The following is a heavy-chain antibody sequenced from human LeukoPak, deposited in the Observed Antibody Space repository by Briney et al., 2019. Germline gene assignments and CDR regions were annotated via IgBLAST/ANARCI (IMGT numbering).Heavy chain of an antibody. Sequence: ASVKVSCKASGYTFTSYGISWVRQAPGQGLEWMGWISAYNGNTNYAQKLQGRVTMTTDTSTSTAYMEQRSLRSDDTAVYYCARSLTMIVVVLPGYWGQGTLVTVSS. CDR1: GYTFTSYG. J-gene: IGHJ4*02. V-gene: IGHV1-18*01. D-gene: IGHD3-22*01. CDR3: ARSLTMIVVVLPGY. CDR2: ISAYNGNT.